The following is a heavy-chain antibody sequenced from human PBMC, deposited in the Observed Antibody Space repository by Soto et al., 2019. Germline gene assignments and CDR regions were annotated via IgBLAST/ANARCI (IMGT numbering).Heavy chain of an antibody. Sequence: PSETLSLTCTVSGGSISSYYWSWIRQPPGKGLEWIGYIYYSGSTNYNPSLKSRVTISVDTSKNQFSLKLSSVTAADTAVYYCATRAREGGRWLQSRGAIDAFDIWGQGTMVTVSS. V-gene: IGHV4-59*01. CDR3: ATRAREGGRWLQSRGAIDAFDI. J-gene: IGHJ3*02. CDR1: GGSISSYY. D-gene: IGHD3-16*01. CDR2: IYYSGST.